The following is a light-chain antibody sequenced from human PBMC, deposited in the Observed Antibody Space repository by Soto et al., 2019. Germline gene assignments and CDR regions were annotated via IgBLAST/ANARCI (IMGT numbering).Light chain of an antibody. CDR3: QHSYITPRYT. CDR2: GAS. Sequence: ENVLTQSPGTLSLAPGERATLSCRASQSVTSSYLAWYQQKPGQAPRLLIYGASSRATGVPSRFSGSGSDTYFTLTIDSLQPEDVATYYCQHSYITPRYTFGQGTKVEI. J-gene: IGKJ2*01. V-gene: IGKV3-20*02. CDR1: QSVTSSY.